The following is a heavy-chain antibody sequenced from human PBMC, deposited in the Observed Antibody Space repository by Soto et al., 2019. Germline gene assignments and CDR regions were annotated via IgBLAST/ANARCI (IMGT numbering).Heavy chain of an antibody. CDR1: RYTFTSYY. J-gene: IGHJ5*02. D-gene: IGHD1-26*01. Sequence: RASVKVSCKAPRYTFTSYYINCVRQAPGQVLEWMGVINPHGGSTAYAQKFKGRVTLTRDTSASTVYMEVSSLTSEDTAMYYCARSSGGNFGIIIEGTNWFAPWGQGTLVTVSS. V-gene: IGHV1-46*01. CDR3: ARSSGGNFGIIIEGTNWFAP. CDR2: INPHGGST.